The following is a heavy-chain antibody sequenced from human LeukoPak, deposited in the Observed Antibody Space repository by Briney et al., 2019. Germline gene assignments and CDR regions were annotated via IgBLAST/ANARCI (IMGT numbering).Heavy chain of an antibody. CDR3: ARERGDTAAPDAFDF. CDR1: GGSISSYY. CDR2: IYFDGTT. Sequence: SETLSLTCSVSGGSISSYYWSWIRQAPGKGLEWSGYIYFDGTTNYSPSLKRRVTISLDTSKNQFSLKLRSVTAADTAVYYCARERGDTAAPDAFDFWGQGRLVTVAS. D-gene: IGHD5-18*01. J-gene: IGHJ3*01. V-gene: IGHV4-59*01.